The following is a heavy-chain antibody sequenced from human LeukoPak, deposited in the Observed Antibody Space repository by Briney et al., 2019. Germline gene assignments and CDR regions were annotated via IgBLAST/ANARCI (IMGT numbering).Heavy chain of an antibody. CDR3: AKDFNWAFDY. V-gene: IGHV3-30*02. D-gene: IGHD1-1*01. Sequence: GGSLRLSCAASGFTFSSYEMNWVRQAPGRGLDWVAHIRYDESDNADSVKGRFTISRDISKNTVYLQMNSLRVEDTAVYYCAKDFNWAFDYWGQGTLVTVSS. CDR1: GFTFSSYE. J-gene: IGHJ4*02. CDR2: IRYDESDN.